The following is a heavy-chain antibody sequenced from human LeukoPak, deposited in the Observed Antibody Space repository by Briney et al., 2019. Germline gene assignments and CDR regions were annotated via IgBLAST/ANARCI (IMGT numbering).Heavy chain of an antibody. CDR2: ISSSSSYI. D-gene: IGHD5-18*01. CDR1: GFSFSSYN. V-gene: IGHV3-21*01. CDR3: ARAPGYRGFLDY. J-gene: IGHJ4*02. Sequence: GGSLTLSCAASGFSFSSYNMMWARPAPGKGLEWFSFISSSSSYIYYVDSVKGRFTIPRDNAKNSLYLQMNSLRAEDTAVYYCARAPGYRGFLDYWGQGNLVTVSS.